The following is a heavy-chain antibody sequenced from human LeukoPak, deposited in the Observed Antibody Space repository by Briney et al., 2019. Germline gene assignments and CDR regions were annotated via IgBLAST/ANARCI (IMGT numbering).Heavy chain of an antibody. CDR1: GFIFSNDD. CDR3: AKDLGSSGWYIDH. J-gene: IGHJ4*02. Sequence: GGSLRLSCAASGFIFSNDDMNWVRQAPGKGLEWVSGISGDADRTHYAGSVKGRFIISRDNSKNTLYLQMNSLRAEDTAVYYCAKDLGSSGWYIDHWGQGTLVTVSS. V-gene: IGHV3-23*01. D-gene: IGHD6-19*01. CDR2: ISGDADRT.